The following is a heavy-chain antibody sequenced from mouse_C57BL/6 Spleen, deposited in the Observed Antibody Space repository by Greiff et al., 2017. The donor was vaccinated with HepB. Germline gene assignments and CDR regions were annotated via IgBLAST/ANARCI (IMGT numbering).Heavy chain of an antibody. D-gene: IGHD1-1*01. CDR1: GFTFSSYA. CDR2: ISDGGSYT. J-gene: IGHJ1*03. Sequence: DVKLVESGGGLVKPGGSLKLSCAASGFTFSSYAMSWVRQTPEKRLEWVATISDGGSYTYYPDNVKDRFTISRDNAKNNLYLQMSHLKSEDTAMYYCAREYYGSSYGYFDVWGTGTTVTVSS. CDR3: AREYYGSSYGYFDV. V-gene: IGHV5-4*01.